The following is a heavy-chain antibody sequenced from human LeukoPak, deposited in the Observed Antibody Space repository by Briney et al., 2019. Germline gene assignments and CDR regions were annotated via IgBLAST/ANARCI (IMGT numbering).Heavy chain of an antibody. V-gene: IGHV3-74*01. Sequence: PGRSLRLSCAASGFTFSSYWMRWVRHAPGEGLVWVSRIKSDGSNYYADSVKGRFTIFRDNAKNTLYLQMNSLRAEDTAVYYCARGMSGYYGMDVWGQGTTVTVSS. J-gene: IGHJ6*02. CDR3: ARGMSGYYGMDV. CDR2: IKSDGSN. CDR1: GFTFSSYW.